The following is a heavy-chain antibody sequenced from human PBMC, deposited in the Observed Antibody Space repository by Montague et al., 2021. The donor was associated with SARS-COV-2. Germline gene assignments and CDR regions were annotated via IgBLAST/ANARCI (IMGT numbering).Heavy chain of an antibody. V-gene: IGHV4-39*02. D-gene: IGHD6-13*01. J-gene: IGHJ6*02. CDR1: GGSISSNSYY. CDR2: TYYSGST. CDR3: ARGGRLQLVRLSGMDV. Sequence: SETLSLTCTVSGGSISSNSYYWVWIRQPPGLGLEWIVSTYYSGSTYSTLTIKIRITISVDTSKNHVSLRLSSVTAVDTSVYYCARGGRLQLVRLSGMDVWGQGTTVTVSS.